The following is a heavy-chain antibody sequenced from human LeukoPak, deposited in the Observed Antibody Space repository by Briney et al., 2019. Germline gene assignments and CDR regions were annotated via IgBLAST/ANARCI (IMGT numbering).Heavy chain of an antibody. D-gene: IGHD2-2*01. J-gene: IGHJ4*02. V-gene: IGHV4-59*01. CDR2: IYYSGST. CDR1: GGSISSYY. CDR3: ARVLPCSTSCSHAYFDY. Sequence: PSETLSLTCTVSGGSISSYYWSWIRQPPGKGLEWIGYIYYSGSTNYNPSLKSRVTISVDTSKNQFSLKLSSVTAADTAVYYCARVLPCSTSCSHAYFDYWGQGTLVTVSS.